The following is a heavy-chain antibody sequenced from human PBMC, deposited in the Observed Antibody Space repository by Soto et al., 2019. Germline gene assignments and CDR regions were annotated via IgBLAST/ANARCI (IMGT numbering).Heavy chain of an antibody. V-gene: IGHV3-15*01. D-gene: IGHD5-18*01. CDR3: TTGIPLQLADY. CDR1: GFTFSNAW. J-gene: IGHJ4*02. Sequence: EVQLVESGGGLVKPGGSLRLSCAASGFTFSNAWLSWVRQAPGKGLEWVGRIKSKTDGGTTDYAAPVKGRFTISRDDSKNTLYLQMNSLKTEDTAVYYCTTGIPLQLADYWGQGTLVTVSS. CDR2: IKSKTDGGTT.